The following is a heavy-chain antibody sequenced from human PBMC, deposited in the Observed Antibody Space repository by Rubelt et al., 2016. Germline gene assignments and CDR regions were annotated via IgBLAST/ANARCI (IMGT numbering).Heavy chain of an antibody. Sequence: QVQLKESGPGLLKPSENLSLTCTVSGASISSSTTYYWGWIRQPPGKGLEWIGSIHYTGSTFYDPSLQRRVTISVDTSKNQFALKWTPGTAADTSVYYCAGRTNWFDPWGQGTLVTVSS. CDR2: IHYTGST. V-gene: IGHV4-39*01. CDR3: AGRTNWFDP. J-gene: IGHJ5*02. CDR1: GASISSSTTYY.